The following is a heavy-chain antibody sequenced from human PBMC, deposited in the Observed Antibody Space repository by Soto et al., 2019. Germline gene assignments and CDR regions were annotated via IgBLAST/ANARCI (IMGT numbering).Heavy chain of an antibody. V-gene: IGHV1-3*01. CDR2: INAGNGNT. CDR3: ARALLFDYYYYGMDV. Sequence: ASVKVSCKASGYTFTSYAMHWVRQAPGQRLEWTGWINAGNGNTKYSQKFQGRVTITRDTSASTAYMELSSLRSEDTAVYYCARALLFDYYYYGMDVWGQGTTVTVSS. CDR1: GYTFTSYA. D-gene: IGHD3-10*02. J-gene: IGHJ6*02.